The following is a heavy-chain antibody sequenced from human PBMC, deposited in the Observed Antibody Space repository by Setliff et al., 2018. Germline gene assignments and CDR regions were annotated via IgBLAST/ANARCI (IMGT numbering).Heavy chain of an antibody. J-gene: IGHJ4*02. V-gene: IGHV3-7*01. Sequence: PGGSLRLSCAASGFTFRSYEMNWVRQTPGKGLEWVANLKEDGSVKYYVDSVKGRFTISRDNAKKSLYLQMNSLRAEDTAVYYCARSINGYQQRYDIWGQGALVTVSS. CDR2: LKEDGSVK. D-gene: IGHD3-22*01. CDR1: GFTFRSYE. CDR3: ARSINGYQQRYDI.